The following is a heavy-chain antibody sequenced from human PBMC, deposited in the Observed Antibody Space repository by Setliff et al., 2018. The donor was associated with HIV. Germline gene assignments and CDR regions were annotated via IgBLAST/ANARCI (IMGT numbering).Heavy chain of an antibody. D-gene: IGHD4-17*01. J-gene: IGHJ4*02. CDR2: INTGNGNT. CDR3: AGDYGDYYFDY. CDR1: GYTLSQYP. V-gene: IGHV1-3*04. Sequence: ASVKVSCKASGYTLSQYPMHWVRQAPGQRPEWMGWINTGNGNTKYSQIFRDRVTFTRDTSADTVYMEVSSLRSEDTAVYYCAGDYGDYYFDYWGQGTLVTVSS.